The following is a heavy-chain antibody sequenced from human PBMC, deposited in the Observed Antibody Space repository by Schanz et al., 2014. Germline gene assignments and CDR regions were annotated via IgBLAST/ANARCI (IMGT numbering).Heavy chain of an antibody. CDR2: IIPSLGLA. D-gene: IGHD5-18*01. CDR3: ARGPSQGYSYGHNIGAYYYGMDV. CDR1: GYTLSAYS. J-gene: IGHJ6*02. Sequence: QVQLVQSGTQVKKPGASVKVSCKASGYTLSAYSLHWVRQAPGQGLEWMGRIIPSLGLAKYEQKFQGRVTITADKSTSTASMELSSLRSEDTAVYYCARGPSQGYSYGHNIGAYYYGMDVWGQGTTVTVSS. V-gene: IGHV1-69*09.